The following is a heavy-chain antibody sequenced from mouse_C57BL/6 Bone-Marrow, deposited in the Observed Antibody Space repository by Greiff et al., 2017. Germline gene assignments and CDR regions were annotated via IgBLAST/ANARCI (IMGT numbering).Heavy chain of an antibody. J-gene: IGHJ1*03. Sequence: QVHVKQPGAELVKPGASVQMSCKASGYTFTSYWITWVKQRPGQGLEWIGDIYPGSGSTNYNEKFKSKATLTVDTSSSTAYMQLSSLTSEDSAVYYCASYYYGSSSFDVWGTGTTVTVSS. D-gene: IGHD1-1*01. CDR3: ASYYYGSSSFDV. V-gene: IGHV1-55*01. CDR1: GYTFTSYW. CDR2: IYPGSGST.